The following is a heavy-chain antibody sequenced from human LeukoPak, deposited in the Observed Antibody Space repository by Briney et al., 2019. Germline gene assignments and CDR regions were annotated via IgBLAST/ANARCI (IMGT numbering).Heavy chain of an antibody. Sequence: PGGSLRLSCAASGFTFSSYGIHWVRQAPGKGLEWVALTSYDGTDTYYADSVKGRFTISRDNSKNTLYLQMNSLRAEDTAVYYCAKDLKAAALWGQGTLVTVSS. CDR1: GFTFSSYG. D-gene: IGHD6-13*01. CDR2: TSYDGTDT. V-gene: IGHV3-30*18. CDR3: AKDLKAAAL. J-gene: IGHJ4*02.